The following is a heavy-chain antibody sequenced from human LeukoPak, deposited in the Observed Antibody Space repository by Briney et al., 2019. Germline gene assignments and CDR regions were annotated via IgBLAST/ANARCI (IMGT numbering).Heavy chain of an antibody. D-gene: IGHD5-24*01. J-gene: IGHJ4*02. V-gene: IGHV4-61*01. CDR3: ARVRVGGYNFFDY. Sequence: SETLSLTCTVSGGSISSGSYYWSWIRQPPGKGLEWIGYIYYSGSTNYNPSLKSRVTISVDTSKNQFSLKLSSVTAADTAVYYCARVRVGGYNFFDYWGQGTLVTVSS. CDR1: GGSISSGSYY. CDR2: IYYSGST.